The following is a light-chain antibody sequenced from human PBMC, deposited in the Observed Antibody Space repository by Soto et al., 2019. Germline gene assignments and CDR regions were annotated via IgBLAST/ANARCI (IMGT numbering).Light chain of an antibody. Sequence: DIQLTQSPSFLSASVGDRVTITCRASQGISTSLAWYQQRPGKAPKLLIYAASNLQSGVPSRFSGSGSGTGFTLTISSLQPEDFATYYCQQLNGYPFTFGPGTKVDI. CDR3: QQLNGYPFT. V-gene: IGKV1-9*01. CDR2: AAS. CDR1: QGISTS. J-gene: IGKJ3*01.